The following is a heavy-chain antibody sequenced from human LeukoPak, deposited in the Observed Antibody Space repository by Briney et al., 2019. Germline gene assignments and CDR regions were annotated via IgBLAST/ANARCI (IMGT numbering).Heavy chain of an antibody. Sequence: TSETLSLTCTVSGGSISSSSYYWGWIRQPPGKGLEWIGSIYYSGSTYYNPSLKSRVTISVDTSKNQFSLNLTSVTAADTAVYYCARAMSIAARLQTIFDYWGQGTLVTVSS. V-gene: IGHV4-39*07. CDR1: GGSISSSSYY. D-gene: IGHD6-6*01. CDR2: IYYSGST. CDR3: ARAMSIAARLQTIFDY. J-gene: IGHJ4*02.